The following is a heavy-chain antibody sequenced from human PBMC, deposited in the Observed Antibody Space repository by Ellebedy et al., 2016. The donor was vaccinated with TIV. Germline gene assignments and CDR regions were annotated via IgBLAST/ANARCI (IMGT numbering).Heavy chain of an antibody. V-gene: IGHV1-3*01. CDR1: GYTLTSYA. Sequence: AASVKVSCKASGYTLTSYAMHWVRQAPGQGLEWMGWINAGNGNTKYSQKFLGRVTITRETSASTAYMELSSLRSEDTAVYYCAARPQGDDYWGQGTLVTVSS. J-gene: IGHJ4*02. CDR3: AARPQGDDY. D-gene: IGHD2-21*01. CDR2: INAGNGNT.